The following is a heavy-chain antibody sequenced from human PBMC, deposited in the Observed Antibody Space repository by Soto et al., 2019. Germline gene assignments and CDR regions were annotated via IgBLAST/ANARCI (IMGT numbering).Heavy chain of an antibody. D-gene: IGHD6-6*01. J-gene: IGHJ4*02. Sequence: GGSLRLSCAASGFTFSDYYMSWIRQAPGKGLEWVSYISSSGSTKYYADSVKGRFTISRDNAKNSLHLQMNSLRAEDTAVYYCATGGSTIEYSSSSGHPTPFDYWGQGTLVTVSS. CDR1: GFTFSDYY. CDR2: ISSSGSTK. V-gene: IGHV3-11*04. CDR3: ATGGSTIEYSSSSGHPTPFDY.